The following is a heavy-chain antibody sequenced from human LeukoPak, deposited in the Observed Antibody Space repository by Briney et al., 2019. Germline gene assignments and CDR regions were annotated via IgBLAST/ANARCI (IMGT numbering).Heavy chain of an antibody. J-gene: IGHJ4*02. CDR3: ARRTYYYDSSGYYSFDY. V-gene: IGHV3-21*01. CDR2: ISSSSSYI. D-gene: IGHD3-22*01. CDR1: GFTFSSYS. Sequence: PGGSLRLSCAASGFTFSSYSMNRVRQAPGKVLEWVSSISSSSSYIYYADSVKGRFTISRDNAKNSLYLQMNSLRAEDTAVYYCARRTYYYDSSGYYSFDYWGQGTLVTVSS.